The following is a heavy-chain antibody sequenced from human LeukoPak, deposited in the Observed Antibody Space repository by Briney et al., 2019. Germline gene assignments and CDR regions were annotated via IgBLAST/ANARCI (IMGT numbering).Heavy chain of an antibody. CDR1: GFTLSSYG. V-gene: IGHV3-30*18. D-gene: IGHD4-23*01. CDR2: ISYAGSNK. J-gene: IGHJ6*02. CDR3: AKDSLRWSYFYYGMDV. Sequence: GGSLRLSCAASGFTLSSYGMHWVRQAPGKGLEWVAVISYAGSNKYYVDSVKGRFTISRDNSKNTLYLQMNSLRAEDTAVYYCAKDSLRWSYFYYGMDVWGQGTTVTVSS.